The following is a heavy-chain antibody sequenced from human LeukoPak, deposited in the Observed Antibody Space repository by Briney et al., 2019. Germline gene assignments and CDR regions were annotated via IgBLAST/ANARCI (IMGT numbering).Heavy chain of an antibody. CDR3: ARSAGYDSSGHDYYYYGMDV. CDR1: GGTFSSYT. Sequence: SLKVSCKASGGTFSSYTMSWVRQAPGQGLEWMGRIIPILGIANYAQKFQGRVTITADKSTSTAYMELSSLRSEDTAVYYCARSAGYDSSGHDYYYYGMDVWGQGTTVTVSS. V-gene: IGHV1-69*02. CDR2: IIPILGIA. J-gene: IGHJ6*02. D-gene: IGHD3-22*01.